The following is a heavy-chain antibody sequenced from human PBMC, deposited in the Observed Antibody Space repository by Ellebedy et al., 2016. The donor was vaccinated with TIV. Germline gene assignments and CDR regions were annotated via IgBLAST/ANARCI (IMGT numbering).Heavy chain of an antibody. Sequence: MPSETLSLTCTASGGSITRHYWSWIRQPPGKGLEWIGHIHYSGSTDHNPSLKSRVTMSVDTSKNQFSLKLSSVTAADTAVYFCAGTYTGSSNFDYWGQGTLVTVSS. CDR3: AGTYTGSSNFDY. CDR1: GGSITRHY. D-gene: IGHD1-26*01. CDR2: IHYSGST. V-gene: IGHV4-59*08. J-gene: IGHJ4*02.